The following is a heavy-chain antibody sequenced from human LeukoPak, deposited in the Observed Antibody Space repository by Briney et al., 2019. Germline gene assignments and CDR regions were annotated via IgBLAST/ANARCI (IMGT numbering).Heavy chain of an antibody. CDR3: ATSNWGHDY. J-gene: IGHJ4*02. CDR2: INHSGST. CDR1: GGSFSGYY. V-gene: IGHV4-34*01. D-gene: IGHD7-27*01. Sequence: SETLSLTCAVYGGSFSGYYWTWIRQPPGKGLEWIGEINHSGSTNYNPSLKNRVTISVDTSKNQFSLKLSSVTAADTAVYYCATSNWGHDYWGQGTLVTVSS.